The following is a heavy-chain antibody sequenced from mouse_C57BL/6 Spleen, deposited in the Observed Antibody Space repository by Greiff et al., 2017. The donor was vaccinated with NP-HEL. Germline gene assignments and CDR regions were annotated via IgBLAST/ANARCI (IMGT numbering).Heavy chain of an antibody. D-gene: IGHD2-3*01. CDR3: ARRDDGYPYYLDY. Sequence: QVQLKESGAELARPGASVKLSCKASGYTFTSYGISWVKQRTGQGLEWIGEIYPRSGNTYYNEKFKGKATLTADKSSSTAYMELRSLTSEDSAVYFCARRDDGYPYYLDYWGQGTTLTVSS. V-gene: IGHV1-81*01. CDR1: GYTFTSYG. CDR2: IYPRSGNT. J-gene: IGHJ2*01.